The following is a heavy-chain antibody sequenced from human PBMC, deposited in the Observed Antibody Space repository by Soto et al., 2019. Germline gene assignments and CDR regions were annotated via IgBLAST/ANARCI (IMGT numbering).Heavy chain of an antibody. CDR1: GFTFSSYS. J-gene: IGHJ5*02. CDR3: AKYYYGSGSYPWFDP. D-gene: IGHD3-10*01. V-gene: IGHV3-21*01. CDR2: ISSSSYI. Sequence: GSLRLSCAASGFTFSSYSMNWVRQAPGKGLEWVSSISSSSYIYYADSVKGRFTISRDNAKNTLYLQMNSLRAEDTAVYYCAKYYYGSGSYPWFDPWGQGTLVPVSS.